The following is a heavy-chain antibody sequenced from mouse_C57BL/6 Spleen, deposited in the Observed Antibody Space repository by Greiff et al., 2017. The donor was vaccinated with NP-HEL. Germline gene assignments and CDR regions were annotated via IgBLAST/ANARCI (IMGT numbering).Heavy chain of an antibody. V-gene: IGHV14-4*01. CDR3: TTNSNRVQYYFDY. J-gene: IGHJ2*01. D-gene: IGHD2-5*01. CDR1: GFNIKDDY. CDR2: IDPENGDT. Sequence: VHVKQSGAELVRPGASVKLSCTASGFNIKDDYMHWVKQRPEQGLEWIGWIDPENGDTEYASKFQGKATITADTSSNTAYLQLSSLTSEDTAVYYCTTNSNRVQYYFDYWGQGTTLTVSS.